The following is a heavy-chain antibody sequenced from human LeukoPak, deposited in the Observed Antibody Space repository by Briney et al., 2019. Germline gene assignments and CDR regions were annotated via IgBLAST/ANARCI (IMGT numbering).Heavy chain of an antibody. CDR1: GYTLTELS. CDR3: ATVSFSGYSSGWPYYFDY. CDR2: FDPEDGET. Sequence: ASVKVSCKVSGYTLTELSMHWVRQAPGEGVEWMGGFDPEDGETIYAQKFQGRVTMTEDTSTDTAYMELSSLRSEDTAVYYCATVSFSGYSSGWPYYFDYWGQGTLVTVSS. D-gene: IGHD6-19*01. V-gene: IGHV1-24*01. J-gene: IGHJ4*02.